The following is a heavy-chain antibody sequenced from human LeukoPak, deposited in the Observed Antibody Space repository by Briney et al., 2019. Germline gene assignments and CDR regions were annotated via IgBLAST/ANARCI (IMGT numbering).Heavy chain of an antibody. CDR1: GFTFSTYE. CDR3: ARDPYSGAYGNTYYYYMDV. D-gene: IGHD1-26*01. CDR2: ISSSANTI. V-gene: IGHV3-48*03. Sequence: GGSLRLSCAASGFTFSTYEINWVRQAPGKGLEWISYISSSANTIYYADSVKGRFTISRDNARNSLYLQMNSLTAEDTAVYYCARDPYSGAYGNTYYYYMDVWGKGTTVTISS. J-gene: IGHJ6*03.